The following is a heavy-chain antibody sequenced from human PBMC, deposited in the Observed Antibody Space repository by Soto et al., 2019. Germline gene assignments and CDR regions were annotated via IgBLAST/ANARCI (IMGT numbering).Heavy chain of an antibody. Sequence: GGYLRLSCAASGFTFSTHWMHWVRQVPGKGLVWVSRINGAWSRTTYADSVRGRLTISRDNAKNTLYLQMNNLRVEDTDVYYCAGDSPHDSTVAEDYWGQGTLVTVSS. CDR3: AGDSPHDSTVAEDY. CDR2: INGAWSRT. J-gene: IGHJ4*02. D-gene: IGHD3-22*01. V-gene: IGHV3-74*01. CDR1: GFTFSTHW.